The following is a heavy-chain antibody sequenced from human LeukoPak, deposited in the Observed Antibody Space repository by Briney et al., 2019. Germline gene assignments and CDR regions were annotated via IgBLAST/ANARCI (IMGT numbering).Heavy chain of an antibody. J-gene: IGHJ4*02. Sequence: SETLSLTCTVSGGSISSYYWSWIRQPPGKGLEWIGYIYYSGSTRYNPSLKRRVPLSVDTSQNHFSLKLSSVTAADTAVYYCARGAGAGYNLQPFDYWGQGTLVTVSS. CDR1: GGSISSYY. D-gene: IGHD5-24*01. CDR3: ARGAGAGYNLQPFDY. CDR2: IYYSGST. V-gene: IGHV4-59*08.